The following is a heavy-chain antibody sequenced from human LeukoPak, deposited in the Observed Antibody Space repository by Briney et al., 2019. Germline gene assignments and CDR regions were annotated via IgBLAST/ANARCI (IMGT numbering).Heavy chain of an antibody. Sequence: SETLSLTRTVSGGSISSYYWSWIRQPAGKGLEWIGRIYSSGCTTYNPSLKSRVTMSVDTSKNQFSLKVTSVTAADTAVYYCARDLGTTGEVKFDPWGQGTLVTVSS. V-gene: IGHV4-4*07. D-gene: IGHD4-17*01. CDR2: IYSSGCT. CDR3: ARDLGTTGEVKFDP. CDR1: GGSISSYY. J-gene: IGHJ5*02.